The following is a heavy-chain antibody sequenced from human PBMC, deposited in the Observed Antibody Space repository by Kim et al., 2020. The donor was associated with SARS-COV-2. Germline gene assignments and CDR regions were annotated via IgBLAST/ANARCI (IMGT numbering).Heavy chain of an antibody. J-gene: IGHJ6*02. CDR1: GFTFSSYS. CDR2: ITGSGTDT. D-gene: IGHD2-2*01. Sequence: GGSLRLSCAASGFTFSSYSMSWARQAPGKGLEWVSTITGSGTDTFYADAVKGRFTISRDNSNNTLSLQMNSLRVEDTAVYYCAKDPRSKYFSYGMDVCGQGTTVTVSS. V-gene: IGHV3-23*01. CDR3: AKDPRSKYFSYGMDV.